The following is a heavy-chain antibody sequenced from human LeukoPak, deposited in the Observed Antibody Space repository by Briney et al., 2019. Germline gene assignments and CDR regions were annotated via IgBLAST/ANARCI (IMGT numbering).Heavy chain of an antibody. CDR3: ATTSGKPPEHDY. CDR1: GGTFSSYA. J-gene: IGHJ4*02. CDR2: IIPIFGTA. Sequence: SVKVSCKASGGTFSSYAISWVRQAPGQGLEWMGGIIPIFGTANYAQKFQGRVTITADESTSTAYMELSSLRSEDTAVYYCATTSGKPPEHDYWGQGTLVTVSS. D-gene: IGHD1-14*01. V-gene: IGHV1-69*01.